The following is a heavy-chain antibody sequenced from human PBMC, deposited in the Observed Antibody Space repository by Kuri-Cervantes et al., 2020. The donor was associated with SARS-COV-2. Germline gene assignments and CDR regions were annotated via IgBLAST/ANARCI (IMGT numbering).Heavy chain of an antibody. CDR3: AREVAGGGLGY. D-gene: IGHD3-16*01. V-gene: IGHV3-21*01. CDR2: ISSSSSYI. Sequence: GGSLRLSCAASGFTFSSYSMNWVRQAPGKGLEWVSSISSSSSYIYYADSVKGRFTISRDNSKNTLYLQMNSLRAEDTAVYYCAREVAGGGLGYWGQGTLVTVSS. CDR1: GFTFSSYS. J-gene: IGHJ4*01.